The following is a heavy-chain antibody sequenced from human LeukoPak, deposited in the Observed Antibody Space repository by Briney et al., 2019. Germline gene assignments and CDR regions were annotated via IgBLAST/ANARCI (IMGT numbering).Heavy chain of an antibody. Sequence: GGSLRLSFTPSEFSFSSDWMSWFGQAPGKGLEWVANIKQDGTEKNYVDSVKGRFTISRDNAKNALYLQMNSLRVEDTAMYYCARDSFSRADYWGQGTLVTVSS. CDR2: IKQDGTEK. V-gene: IGHV3-7*01. D-gene: IGHD3-3*02. J-gene: IGHJ4*02. CDR1: EFSFSSDW. CDR3: ARDSFSRADY.